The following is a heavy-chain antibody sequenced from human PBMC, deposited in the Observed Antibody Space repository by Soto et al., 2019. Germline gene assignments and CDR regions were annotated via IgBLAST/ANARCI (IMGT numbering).Heavy chain of an antibody. CDR1: GYTFTSYH. V-gene: IGHV1-18*01. Sequence: QVQLVQSGAEVKKPGASVKVSCKTSGYTFTSYHISWVRQAPGQGLEWMGWISAYNTNTNYAQKFHGRGTMTTDTLTSPAYMELRSLRSDDTAVYYCARDTPPTDYWGQGTLVTVSS. CDR2: ISAYNTNT. J-gene: IGHJ4*02. CDR3: ARDTPPTDY.